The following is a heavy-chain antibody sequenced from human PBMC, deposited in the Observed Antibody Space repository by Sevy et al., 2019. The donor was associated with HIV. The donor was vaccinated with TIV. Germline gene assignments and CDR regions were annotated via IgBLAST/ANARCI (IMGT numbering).Heavy chain of an antibody. CDR1: GFSFNGYG. CDR3: ARDCSSTSCLWGLDV. J-gene: IGHJ6*02. V-gene: IGHV3-33*01. D-gene: IGHD2-2*01. Sequence: GGSLRLSCAASGFSFNGYGMHWVRQAPGKGLEWVAVIWYDGTNREYAASVKGRFTISRDNSKNSLFLQMNSLRVEDTAVYYCARDCSSTSCLWGLDVWGQGTAVTVSS. CDR2: IWYDGTNR.